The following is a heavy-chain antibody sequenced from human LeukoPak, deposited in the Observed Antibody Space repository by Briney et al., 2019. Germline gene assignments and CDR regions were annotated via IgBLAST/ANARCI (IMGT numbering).Heavy chain of an antibody. CDR1: GGSISSSNW. CDR3: AREVLGMATIMAYYGMDV. V-gene: IGHV4-4*02. J-gene: IGHJ6*02. D-gene: IGHD5-24*01. Sequence: PSETLSLTCAVSGGSISSSNWWSWVRQPPGKGLEWIGEIYHSGSTNYNPSLKSRVTISVDKSKNQFSLKLSSVTAADTAVYYCAREVLGMATIMAYYGMDVWGQGTTVTVSS. CDR2: IYHSGST.